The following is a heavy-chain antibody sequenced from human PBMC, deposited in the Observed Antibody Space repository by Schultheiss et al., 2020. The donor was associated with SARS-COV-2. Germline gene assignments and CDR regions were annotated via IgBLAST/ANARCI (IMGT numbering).Heavy chain of an antibody. CDR2: IYHSGST. J-gene: IGHJ4*02. CDR1: GGSISSSSYY. CDR3: ARARTTIFGVDHFDY. V-gene: IGHV4-30-2*05. D-gene: IGHD3-3*01. Sequence: SQTLSLTCTVSGGSISSSSYYWSWIRQPPGKGLEWIGYIYHSGSTYYNPSLKSRVTISVDTSKNQFSLKLSSVTAADTAVYYCARARTTIFGVDHFDYWGQGTLVTVSS.